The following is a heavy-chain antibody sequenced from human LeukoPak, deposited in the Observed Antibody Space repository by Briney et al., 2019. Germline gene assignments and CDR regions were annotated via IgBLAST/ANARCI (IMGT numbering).Heavy chain of an antibody. V-gene: IGHV3-21*01. J-gene: IGHJ4*02. Sequence: PGGSLRLSCAASGFTFSSYSMNWVRQAPGKGLEWVSSISSSSSYIYYADSVKGRFTISRDNAKNTLYLQMNSLTAEDTAVYYCARDLVIVDTPGDDFDYWGQGTLVTVSS. CDR1: GFTFSSYS. D-gene: IGHD5-12*01. CDR3: ARDLVIVDTPGDDFDY. CDR2: ISSSSSYI.